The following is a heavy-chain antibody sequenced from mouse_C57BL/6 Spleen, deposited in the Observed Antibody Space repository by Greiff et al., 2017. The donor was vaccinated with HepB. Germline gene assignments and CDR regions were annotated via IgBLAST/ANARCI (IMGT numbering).Heavy chain of an antibody. CDR1: GYAFSSYW. CDR3: ARRNYSNWDVLDY. D-gene: IGHD2-5*01. Sequence: QVQLKQSGAELVKPGASVKISCKASGYAFSSYWMNWVKQRPGKGLEWIGQIYPGDGDTNYNGKFKGKATLTADKSSSTAYMQLSSLTSEDSAVYFCARRNYSNWDVLDYWGQGTTLTVSS. J-gene: IGHJ2*01. V-gene: IGHV1-80*01. CDR2: IYPGDGDT.